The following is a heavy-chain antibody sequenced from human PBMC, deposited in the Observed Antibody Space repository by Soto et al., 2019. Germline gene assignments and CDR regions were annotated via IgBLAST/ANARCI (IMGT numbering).Heavy chain of an antibody. CDR2: IYYSGTT. J-gene: IGHJ3*02. V-gene: IGHV4-39*01. D-gene: IGHD3-10*01. CDR1: GVSISSSSYY. Sequence: QLQLQESGPGLVKPSETLSLTCSVSGVSISSSSYYWGWIRQPPGKGLEWIGSIYYSGTTFHNPCPQSPGSNPVDTSTSHFSLTLNSVTAEDQAVYYCARQGTRLMTIISIVAASTFDRWGQGTTVTVSS. CDR3: ARQGTRLMTIISIVAASTFDR.